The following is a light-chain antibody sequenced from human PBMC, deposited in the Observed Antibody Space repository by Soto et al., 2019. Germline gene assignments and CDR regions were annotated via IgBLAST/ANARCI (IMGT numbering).Light chain of an antibody. J-gene: IGKJ1*01. V-gene: IGKV1-5*01. CDR1: QDINRW. CDR3: QHFSLYWE. CDR2: NAD. Sequence: DIQMTQSPSTLSASVGDRVTITCRASQDINRWLAWYQQKPGKAPKILIYNADTLESGVPSRFSGRGCGTEFILTISSLQPDDFATYYCQHFSLYWEFGQGTKVDI.